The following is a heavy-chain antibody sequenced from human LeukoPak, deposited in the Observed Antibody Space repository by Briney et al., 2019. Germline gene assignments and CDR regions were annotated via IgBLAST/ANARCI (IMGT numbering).Heavy chain of an antibody. CDR2: INPGVGST. CDR3: ARAYYYDGSGFYPGGDY. V-gene: IGHV1-46*01. J-gene: IGHJ4*02. Sequence: ASVKVSCKASGYTFTNYYMYWVRQAPGQGLEWMGIINPGVGSTNYAQKFQGRVTMTRDTSTSTVYMELTSLRSDDTAVYYCARAYYYDGSGFYPGGDYWGQGTLVTVSS. D-gene: IGHD3-22*01. CDR1: GYTFTNYY.